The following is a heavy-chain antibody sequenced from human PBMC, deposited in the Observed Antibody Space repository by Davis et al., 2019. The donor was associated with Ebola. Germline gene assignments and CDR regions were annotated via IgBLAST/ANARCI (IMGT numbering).Heavy chain of an antibody. V-gene: IGHV3-48*02. CDR3: ARDGGRTFDL. D-gene: IGHD3-16*01. CDR2: IVSTSDTI. Sequence: PGGSLRLSCVASGFNVRSHFLGWVRQTPGKGLEWLAYIVSTSDTIYYADSVKGRFTISRDNAKNAVYLQMNNLRDEDTGVYYCARDGGRTFDLWGQGTTVNVSS. CDR1: GFNVRSHF. J-gene: IGHJ3*01.